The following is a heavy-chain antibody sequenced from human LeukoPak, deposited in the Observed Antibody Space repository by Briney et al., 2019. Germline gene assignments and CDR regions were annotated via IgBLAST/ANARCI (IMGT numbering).Heavy chain of an antibody. CDR3: ARGATGPLPPPAR. V-gene: IGHV4-59*01. J-gene: IGHJ2*01. CDR1: GGSISSYY. CDR2: IYYSGST. Sequence: SETLTLTCTVSGGSISSYYWRWIRQPPGKGLEWIGYIYYSGSTNYNPSLKSRVTISVDTSKNHFSLTLSSVTAADTAVLYCARGATGPLPPPARWGRGTLVAVSS. D-gene: IGHD5-12*01.